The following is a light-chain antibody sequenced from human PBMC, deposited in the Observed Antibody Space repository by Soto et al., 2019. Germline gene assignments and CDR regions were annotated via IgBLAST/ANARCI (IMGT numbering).Light chain of an antibody. J-gene: IGKJ2*01. V-gene: IGKV1-5*03. CDR1: QSISSW. CDR2: KAS. CDR3: QQYNSYSYT. Sequence: DIQMTQSPCTLSASVGDRVTITCRASQSISSWLAWYQQKPGKAPKLLIYKASSLESGVPSRFSGSGSGTEFTLTISSLQPDDFATYYCQQYNSYSYTFGRGTKLEIK.